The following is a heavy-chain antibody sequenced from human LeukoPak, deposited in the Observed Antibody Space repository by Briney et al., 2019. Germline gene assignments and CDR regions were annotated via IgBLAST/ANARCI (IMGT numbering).Heavy chain of an antibody. Sequence: GSSVKVSCKASGGTFSRYAISWVRQAPGQGLEWMGGIIPIFGTPNYAQKFQGRVTITADESTSTAYMELSSLRSEDTAFYYCAWKIYNNYGSSEAFESWGQGTMVTVSS. D-gene: IGHD4-11*01. CDR2: IIPIFGTP. V-gene: IGHV1-69*01. CDR1: GGTFSRYA. J-gene: IGHJ3*02. CDR3: AWKIYNNYGSSEAFES.